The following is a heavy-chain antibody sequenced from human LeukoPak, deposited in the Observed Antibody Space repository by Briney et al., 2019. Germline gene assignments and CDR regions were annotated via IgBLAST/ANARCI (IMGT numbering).Heavy chain of an antibody. J-gene: IGHJ4*02. V-gene: IGHV3-23*01. CDR1: GFTFSSYA. CDR2: ISGSGGST. D-gene: IGHD1-26*01. CDR3: AKDWWELRLLFFDY. Sequence: GGFLRLSCAASGFTFSSYAMSWVRQAPGKGLEWVSAISGSGGSTYYADSVKGRFTISRDNSKNTLYLQMNSLRAEDTAVYYCAKDWWELRLLFFDYWGQGTLVTVSS.